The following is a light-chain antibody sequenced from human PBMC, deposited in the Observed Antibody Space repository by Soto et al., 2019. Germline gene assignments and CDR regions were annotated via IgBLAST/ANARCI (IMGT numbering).Light chain of an antibody. V-gene: IGLV2-14*01. CDR1: SSDVGGYNY. Sequence: QSALTQPASMSGSPGQSMTISCTGTSSDVGGYNYVSWYQQHPGKAPKLMIYDVSNRPSGVSNRFSGSKSGNTASLTISGLQTEDEADYYCSSYTRSSTFYVFGTGTKLTVL. CDR3: SSYTRSSTFYV. J-gene: IGLJ1*01. CDR2: DVS.